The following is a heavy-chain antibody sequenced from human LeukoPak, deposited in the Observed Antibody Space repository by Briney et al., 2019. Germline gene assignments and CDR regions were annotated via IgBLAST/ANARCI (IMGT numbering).Heavy chain of an antibody. CDR2: IRSKANSYAT. Sequence: GGSLRLSCAASGFTFSGSAMHWVRQASGKGLEWVGRIRSKANSYATAYAASVKGRFTISRDDSKNTAYLQMNSLKTEDTAVYYCTRPDYGDYLRWFDPWGQGTLVTVSS. D-gene: IGHD4-17*01. V-gene: IGHV3-73*01. J-gene: IGHJ5*02. CDR1: GFTFSGSA. CDR3: TRPDYGDYLRWFDP.